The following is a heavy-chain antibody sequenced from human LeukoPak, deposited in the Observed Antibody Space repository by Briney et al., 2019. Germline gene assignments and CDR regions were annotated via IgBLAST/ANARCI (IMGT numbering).Heavy chain of an antibody. D-gene: IGHD2/OR15-2a*01. Sequence: SETLSLTCTVSGGSISSYYWSWIRQPPGKGLEWIGYIYYSGSTNYNPSLKSRVTISVDTSKNQFSLKLSSVTAADTAIYYCARTNKGYFDYWGQGTLVTVSS. CDR1: GGSISSYY. V-gene: IGHV4-59*08. J-gene: IGHJ4*02. CDR2: IYYSGST. CDR3: ARTNKGYFDY.